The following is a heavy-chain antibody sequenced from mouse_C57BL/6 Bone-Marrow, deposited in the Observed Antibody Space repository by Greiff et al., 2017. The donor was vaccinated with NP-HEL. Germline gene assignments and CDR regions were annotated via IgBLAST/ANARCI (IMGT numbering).Heavy chain of an antibody. V-gene: IGHV1-76*01. CDR1: GYTFTDYY. D-gene: IGHD2-4*01. Sequence: QVQLQQSGAELVRPGASVKLSCKASGYTFTDYYINWVKQRPGQGLEWIARIYPGSGNTYYNEKFKGKATLTAEKSSSTAYMQLSSLTSEDSAVYFCARAGSGHDYDVRAWFADWGQGTLVTVSA. J-gene: IGHJ3*01. CDR2: IYPGSGNT. CDR3: ARAGSGHDYDVRAWFAD.